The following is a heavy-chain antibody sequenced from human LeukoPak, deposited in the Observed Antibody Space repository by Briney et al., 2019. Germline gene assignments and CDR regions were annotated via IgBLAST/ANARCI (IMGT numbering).Heavy chain of an antibody. CDR3: ARSSSSFAGYYGMDV. CDR1: GYTFTSCG. V-gene: IGHV1-18*01. D-gene: IGHD6-13*01. CDR2: ISAYNGNT. J-gene: IGHJ6*02. Sequence: ASVKVSCKASGYTFTSCGISWVRQAPGQGLEWMGWISAYNGNTNYAQKLQGRVTMTTDTSTSTAYMELRSLRSDDTAVYYCARSSSSFAGYYGMDVWGQGTTVTVSS.